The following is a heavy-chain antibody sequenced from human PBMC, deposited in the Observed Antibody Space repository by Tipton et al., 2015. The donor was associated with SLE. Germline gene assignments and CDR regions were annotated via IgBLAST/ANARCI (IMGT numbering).Heavy chain of an antibody. CDR3: ARGGDYDILTLGY. Sequence: LRLSCTVYGGSFSGYYWSWIRQPPGKGLEWIGEINHSGSTNYNPSLKSRVTISVDTSKNQFSLKLSSVTAADTAVYYCARGGDYDILTLGYWGQGTLVTVSS. J-gene: IGHJ4*02. V-gene: IGHV4-34*01. CDR2: INHSGST. D-gene: IGHD3-9*01. CDR1: GGSFSGYY.